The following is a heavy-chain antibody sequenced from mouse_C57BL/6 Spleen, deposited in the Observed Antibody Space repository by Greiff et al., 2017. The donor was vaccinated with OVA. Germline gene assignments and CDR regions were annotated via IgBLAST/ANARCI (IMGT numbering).Heavy chain of an antibody. CDR1: GFTFSSYT. D-gene: IGHD3-2*02. Sequence: EVMLVESGGGLVKPGGSLKLSCAASGFTFSSYTMSWVRQTPEKRLEWVATISGGGGNTYYPDSVKGRFTISRDNAKNTLYLQMSSLRSEDTALYYCAREEADWYFDVWGTGTTVTVSS. CDR3: AREEADWYFDV. J-gene: IGHJ1*03. CDR2: ISGGGGNT. V-gene: IGHV5-9*01.